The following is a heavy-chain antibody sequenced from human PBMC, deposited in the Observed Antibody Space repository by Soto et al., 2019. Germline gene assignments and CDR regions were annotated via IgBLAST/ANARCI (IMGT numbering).Heavy chain of an antibody. CDR1: GYTFTSYG. V-gene: IGHV1-18*01. J-gene: IGHJ6*02. CDR3: ARDPRDSSGYYYAGDYYYYGMDV. Sequence: ASVKVSCKASGYTFTSYGISRVRQAPGQGLEWMGWISAYNGNTNYAQKLQGRVTMTTDTSTSTAYMELRSLRSDDTAVYYCARDPRDSSGYYYAGDYYYYGMDVWGQGTTVTVSS. D-gene: IGHD3-22*01. CDR2: ISAYNGNT.